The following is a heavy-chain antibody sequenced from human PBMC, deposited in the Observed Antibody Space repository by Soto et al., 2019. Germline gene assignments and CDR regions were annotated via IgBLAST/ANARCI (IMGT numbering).Heavy chain of an antibody. Sequence: QVQLVESGGGVVQPGRSLRLSCAASGFTFSSYGMHWVRQAPGKGLERVAVIWYDGSNKYYADSVKGRFTISRDNSKNTLYLHMNSLRAEDTAVYYCARVGRYDYIWGSYRPYYYYYYMDVWGKGTTVTVSS. J-gene: IGHJ6*03. CDR3: ARVGRYDYIWGSYRPYYYYYYMDV. CDR1: GFTFSSYG. V-gene: IGHV3-33*01. D-gene: IGHD3-16*02. CDR2: IWYDGSNK.